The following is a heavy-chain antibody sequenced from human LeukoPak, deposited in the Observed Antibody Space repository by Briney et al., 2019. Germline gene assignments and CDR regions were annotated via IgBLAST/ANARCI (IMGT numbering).Heavy chain of an antibody. V-gene: IGHV4-59*01. J-gene: IGHJ4*02. CDR2: IYYSGST. CDR3: AGHTYTGLGDY. Sequence: SETLSLXCTVSGGFISSYYWSWIRQPPGKGLEWIGYIYYSGSTNYNPPLKSRVTISVDTSKNQFSLKLSSVTAADTAVYYCAGHTYTGLGDYWGQGTLVTVSS. D-gene: IGHD6-19*01. CDR1: GGFISSYY.